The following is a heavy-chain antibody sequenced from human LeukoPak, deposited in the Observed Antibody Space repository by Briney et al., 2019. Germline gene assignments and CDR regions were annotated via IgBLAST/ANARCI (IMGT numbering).Heavy chain of an antibody. CDR1: GFSFTSYA. Sequence: GGSLRLSCAASGFSFTSYAMSWVRQAQGKGLEWVSAVSRSGGATYYADSVKGRFTISRDNSKSTVYLEMNSLRAEDTAVYYCAKDGGLWVSAHWGDSWGRGTLVTVSS. CDR2: VSRSGGAT. CDR3: AKDGGLWVSAHWGDS. V-gene: IGHV3-23*01. J-gene: IGHJ4*02. D-gene: IGHD7-27*01.